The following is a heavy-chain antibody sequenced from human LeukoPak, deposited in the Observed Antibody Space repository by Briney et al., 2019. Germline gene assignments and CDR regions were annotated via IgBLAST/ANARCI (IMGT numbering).Heavy chain of an antibody. CDR3: ASAPHVNYFDF. J-gene: IGHJ4*02. V-gene: IGHV4-59*01. CDR2: IYYNGST. Sequence: PSETLSLTCTVSGGSISSYYWSWIRQPPGKGLEWIGYIYYNGSTNYNPSLKSRVTISVDTSKNQFSLKLSSVTAADTAVYYCASAPHVNYFDFWGQGALVTVSA. D-gene: IGHD2/OR15-2a*01. CDR1: GGSISSYY.